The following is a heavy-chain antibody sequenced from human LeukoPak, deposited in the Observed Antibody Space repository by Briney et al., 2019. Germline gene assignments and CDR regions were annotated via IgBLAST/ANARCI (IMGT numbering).Heavy chain of an antibody. Sequence: PGGSLRLSCAASGFTFSSYEMNWVRQARGKGLEWVSYISSSGSTIYYADSVKGRFTISRDNAKNSLYLQMNSLRAEDTAVYYCARVGGGMIVGSFDYWGQGTLVSVSS. J-gene: IGHJ4*02. V-gene: IGHV3-48*03. CDR2: ISSSGSTI. CDR1: GFTFSSYE. D-gene: IGHD3-22*01. CDR3: ARVGGGMIVGSFDY.